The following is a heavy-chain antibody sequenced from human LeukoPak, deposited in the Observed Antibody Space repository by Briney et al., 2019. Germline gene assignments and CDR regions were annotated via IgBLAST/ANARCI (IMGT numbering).Heavy chain of an antibody. V-gene: IGHV3-7*01. CDR2: IKQDGSVK. D-gene: IGHD4-4*01. Sequence: GGSLRLSCAASGFAFSGYWMSWVRQTPGKGLGWVATIKQDGSVKYYVDSVKGRFTISRDNAKSSLYLQMSSLRAEDTAVYYCARDLGGTLTTSFFDSWGQGTLVTVSS. J-gene: IGHJ4*02. CDR1: GFAFSGYW. CDR3: ARDLGGTLTTSFFDS.